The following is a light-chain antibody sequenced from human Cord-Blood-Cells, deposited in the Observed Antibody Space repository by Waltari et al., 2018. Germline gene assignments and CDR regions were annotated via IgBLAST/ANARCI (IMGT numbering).Light chain of an antibody. J-gene: IGKJ4*01. CDR1: QSVSSSY. V-gene: IGKV3-20*01. CDR2: GAS. Sequence: EIVLTQSPGTLSLSPGERATLSCRASQSVSSSYFAWYQQKPGQAPRLLIYGASSMATVIPDRFSGSGSGTNVTLTISRLEPDDFAVYYCQQYGSSPLTFGGGTKVEIK. CDR3: QQYGSSPLT.